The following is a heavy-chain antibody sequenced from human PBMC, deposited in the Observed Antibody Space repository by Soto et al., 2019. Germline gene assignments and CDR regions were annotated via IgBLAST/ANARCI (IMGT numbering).Heavy chain of an antibody. V-gene: IGHV3-23*01. CDR1: GFTFSSDA. CDR2: IIGSGGRT. J-gene: IGHJ4*02. CDR3: AKSSSVLRYFDWFPTAPDY. D-gene: IGHD3-9*01. Sequence: EVQLLESGGGLVQPGGSLRLSCAASGFTFSSDAMSWVRQAPGKGLEWVSVIIGSGGRTYHADSVKGRFTISRDNSKNTLYLQMSSLRAEDTAVYYCAKSSSVLRYFDWFPTAPDYWGQGTLVTVSS.